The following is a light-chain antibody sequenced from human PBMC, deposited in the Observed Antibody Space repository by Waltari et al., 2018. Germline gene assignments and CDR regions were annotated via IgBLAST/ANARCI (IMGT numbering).Light chain of an antibody. Sequence: EIVLTQSPGTLHLSPGERATLSCRASQSVSSSYLAWYQQKPGQAPRLLIYGASTRATGIPDRFSGSGSGTDFTLTISRLEPEDFAVYYCQQYDSYTLGQGTKLEIK. V-gene: IGKV3-20*01. J-gene: IGKJ2*01. CDR2: GAS. CDR3: QQYDSYT. CDR1: QSVSSSY.